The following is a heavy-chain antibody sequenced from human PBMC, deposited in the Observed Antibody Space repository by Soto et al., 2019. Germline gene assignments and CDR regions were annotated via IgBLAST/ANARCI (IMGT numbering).Heavy chain of an antibody. J-gene: IGHJ6*02. CDR2: IRSKANSYAT. CDR1: GFTFSGSA. V-gene: IGHV3-73*01. CDR3: TSPRLYCSSTSCYGDDYYYGMDV. D-gene: IGHD2-2*01. Sequence: GGSLRLSCAASGFTFSGSAMHWVRQASGEGLEWVGRIRSKANSYATAYAASVKGRFTISRDDSKNTAYLQMNSLKTEDTAVYYCTSPRLYCSSTSCYGDDYYYGMDVWGQGTTVTVSS.